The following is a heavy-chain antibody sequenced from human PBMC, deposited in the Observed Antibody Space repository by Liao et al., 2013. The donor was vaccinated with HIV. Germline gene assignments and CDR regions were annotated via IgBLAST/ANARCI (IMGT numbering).Heavy chain of an antibody. D-gene: IGHD7-27*01. CDR1: GGSFSGYY. J-gene: IGHJ2*01. Sequence: QVQLQQWGAGLLKPSETLSLTCAVYGGSFSGYYWSWIRQPPGKGLEWIGEINHSGRTNYNPSLKSRVTISVDTSKNQFSLKLSSVTAADTAVYYCARELTGANWYFDLWGRGTLVTVSS. CDR3: ARELTGANWYFDL. CDR2: INHSGRT. V-gene: IGHV4-34*01.